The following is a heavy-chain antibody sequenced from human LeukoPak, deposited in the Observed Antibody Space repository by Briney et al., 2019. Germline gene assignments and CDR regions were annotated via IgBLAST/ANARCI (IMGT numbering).Heavy chain of an antibody. J-gene: IGHJ4*02. Sequence: GGSLRLSCAASGFTFSGYGMHWVRQAPGKGLQWVAFIRYDGSIRHYADSVKGRFIVSRDNSKSTLFLQMNTLRPEDTAVYYCAKDLPYSYEYWGQGTLVTVSS. CDR1: GFTFSGYG. CDR3: AKDLPYSYEY. D-gene: IGHD4-11*01. CDR2: IRYDGSIR. V-gene: IGHV3-30*02.